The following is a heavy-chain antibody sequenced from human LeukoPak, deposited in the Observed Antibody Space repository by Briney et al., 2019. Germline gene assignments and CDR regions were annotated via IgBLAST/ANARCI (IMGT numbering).Heavy chain of an antibody. V-gene: IGHV1-2*02. CDR2: INPNSGGT. CDR3: AELYRGSRPHMGAFNI. CDR1: GYTFTGYY. Sequence: GASVKVSCKASGYTFTGYYMHWVRQAPGQGLEWMGWINPNSGGTNYAQKFQGRVTMTRDTSISTAYMELSRLRSDDTAVYYCAELYRGSRPHMGAFNIWGQGTMVTVSS. D-gene: IGHD3-10*01. J-gene: IGHJ3*02.